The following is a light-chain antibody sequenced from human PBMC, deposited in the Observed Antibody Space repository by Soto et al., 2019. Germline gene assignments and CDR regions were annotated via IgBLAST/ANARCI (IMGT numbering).Light chain of an antibody. J-gene: IGLJ2*01. V-gene: IGLV1-51*01. CDR3: GTWDSSLSAVV. CDR1: SSNIGNNY. Sequence: QSVLTQPPSVSAAPGQKVTISCSGSSSNIGNNYVSWYQQLPGTAPKLLIYDNNKRPSGIPDRFSGSKSGTSATLGITGLQTGEEADYYCGTWDSSLSAVVFGGGTKRTVL. CDR2: DNN.